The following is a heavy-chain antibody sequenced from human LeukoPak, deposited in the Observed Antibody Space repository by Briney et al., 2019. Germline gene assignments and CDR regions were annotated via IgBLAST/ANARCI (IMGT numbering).Heavy chain of an antibody. CDR2: ISAYNGNK. CDR3: ARDRWSSSSSEGALDI. Sequence: HGASVTVSCKASGYTFTNYGISWVRQAPGQGLDWMGWISAYNGNKVYAQELQGRVTMTTDTSTSTAYMELRSLRSDDTAVYYCARDRWSSSSSEGALDIWGQGTMVTVSS. J-gene: IGHJ3*02. V-gene: IGHV1-18*01. CDR1: GYTFTNYG. D-gene: IGHD6-6*01.